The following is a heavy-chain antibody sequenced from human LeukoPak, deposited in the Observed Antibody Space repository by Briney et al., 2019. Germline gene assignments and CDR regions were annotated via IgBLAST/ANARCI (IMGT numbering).Heavy chain of an antibody. CDR3: ARALQPGYYFDY. V-gene: IGHV3-21*01. CDR2: ISSSSSYI. CDR1: GFTFSSYS. Sequence: GGSLRLSCAASGFTFSSYSMNWVRQAPGKGLEWVSSISSSSSYIYYADSVKGRFTISRDNAKNSLYLQMNSLRAEDTAVYYCARALQPGYYFDYWGQGTLVTVSS. J-gene: IGHJ4*02. D-gene: IGHD7-27*01.